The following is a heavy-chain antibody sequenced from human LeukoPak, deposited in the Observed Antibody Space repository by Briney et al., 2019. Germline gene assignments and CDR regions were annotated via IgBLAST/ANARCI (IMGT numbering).Heavy chain of an antibody. V-gene: IGHV3-23*01. CDR1: GFTFNNYA. CDR3: TKGGDSHGNPSS. J-gene: IGHJ5*02. D-gene: IGHD2-21*01. CDR2: IGGGGVTT. Sequence: GGSLRLSCAASGFTFNNYAMSWVRQAPGKGLEWVSSIGGGGVTTIYAESVQGRFTVSRDNSKKTVYLQMNSLRAEDTAIYYCTKGGDSHGNPSSWGQGTLVIVSS.